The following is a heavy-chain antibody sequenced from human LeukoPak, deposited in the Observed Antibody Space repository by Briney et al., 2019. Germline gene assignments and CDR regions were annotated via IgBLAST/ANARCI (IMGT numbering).Heavy chain of an antibody. V-gene: IGHV1-3*01. CDR1: GYTFTSYA. CDR3: ARDPPPRYSGSYVGDLDY. Sequence: ASVKVSCKASGYTFTSYAMHWVRQAPGQRLEWMGWINAGNGNTKYSQKFQGRATITADESTSTAYMELSSLRSEDTAVYYCARDPPPRYSGSYVGDLDYWGQGTLVTVSS. CDR2: INAGNGNT. J-gene: IGHJ4*02. D-gene: IGHD1-26*01.